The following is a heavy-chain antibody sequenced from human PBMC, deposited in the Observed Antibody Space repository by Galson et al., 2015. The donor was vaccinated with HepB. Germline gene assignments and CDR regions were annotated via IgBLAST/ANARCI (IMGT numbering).Heavy chain of an antibody. CDR2: ISNSGGGT. J-gene: IGHJ4*02. V-gene: IGHV3-23*01. Sequence: SLRLSCAASGFTFSTYAMTWVRQAPGKGLEWVSCISNSGGGTYYADSVKGRFTISRDNSKNTLYLQMNSLRAEDTAVYYCAKDNDWELLLKGDYWGQGTLVTVSS. CDR3: AKDNDWELLLKGDY. CDR1: GFTFSTYA. D-gene: IGHD1-26*01.